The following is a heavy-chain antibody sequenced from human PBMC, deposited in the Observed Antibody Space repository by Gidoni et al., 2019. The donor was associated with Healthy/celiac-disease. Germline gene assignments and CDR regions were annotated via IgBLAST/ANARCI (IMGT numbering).Heavy chain of an antibody. D-gene: IGHD3-3*01. V-gene: IGHV3-15*07. CDR2: IKSKTDGGTT. Sequence: EVQLVESGGGLVKPGGSLRLSCAASGFTFRNAWMTWVRQAPGKGLAGVGRIKSKTDGGTTDYSAPVKGRFTISRDDSKNTLYLQMNSLKTEDTAVYYCTTDRDTIFRYGMDVWGQGTTVTVSS. CDR3: TTDRDTIFRYGMDV. CDR1: GFTFRNAW. J-gene: IGHJ6*02.